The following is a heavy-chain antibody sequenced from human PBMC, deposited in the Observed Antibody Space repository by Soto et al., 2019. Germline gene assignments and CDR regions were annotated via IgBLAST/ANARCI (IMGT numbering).Heavy chain of an antibody. CDR1: GGSFSGYY. CDR3: ARGHPPPDVGWYYYYYTDV. Sequence: PSETLSLTCAVYGGSFSGYYWSWIRQPPGKGLEWIGEINHSGSTNYNPSLKSRVTVSVDTSKNQFSLKLSSVTAADTAVYYCARGHPPPDVGWYYYYYTDVWGKGTTVTVSS. V-gene: IGHV4-34*01. D-gene: IGHD2-15*01. J-gene: IGHJ6*03. CDR2: INHSGST.